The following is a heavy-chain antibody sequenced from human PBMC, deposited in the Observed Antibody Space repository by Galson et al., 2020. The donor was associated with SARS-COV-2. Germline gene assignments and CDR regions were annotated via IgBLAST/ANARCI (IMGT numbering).Heavy chain of an antibody. CDR3: ARVKARLLWFGELFGLWYFDY. D-gene: IGHD3-10*01. Sequence: ASEKVSYKASGYTLTRHGISWVRQAPAQGIEWMGWISAYNGHTNYPQKLQGRVTMTTDTSTSTGYMELRSLRSDDTAVYYCARVKARLLWFGELFGLWYFDYWGQGTLVTVSS. J-gene: IGHJ4*02. V-gene: IGHV1-18*01. CDR1: GYTLTRHG. CDR2: ISAYNGHT.